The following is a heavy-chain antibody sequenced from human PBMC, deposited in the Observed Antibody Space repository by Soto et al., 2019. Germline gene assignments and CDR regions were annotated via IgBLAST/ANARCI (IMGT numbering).Heavy chain of an antibody. CDR1: GGSVTSDEDS. V-gene: IGHV4-30-4*01. Sequence: KPSETLSLTCTVSGGSVTSDEDSWTWIRQSPGKGLEWIGYISNSGSTGYNPSLKTRLSMSVDRSKNQFTLRLTSVTAADTAVYFCATESGSTYGYFDHWGQGTQVTVSS. J-gene: IGHJ4*02. D-gene: IGHD5-18*01. CDR2: ISNSGST. CDR3: ATESGSTYGYFDH.